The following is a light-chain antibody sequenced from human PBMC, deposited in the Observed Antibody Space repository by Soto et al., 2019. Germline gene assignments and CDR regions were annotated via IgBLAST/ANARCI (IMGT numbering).Light chain of an antibody. CDR1: SSDVGTYNL. CDR2: AAT. J-gene: IGLJ2*01. CDR3: CSYAGSSIVI. Sequence: QSALTQPASVSGSPGQSITISCTGTSSDVGTYNLVSWYQHHPGKAPTLIIYAATKRPSGVSNRFSASKSGNTASLTISGLQAEDEADYYCCSYAGSSIVIFGGGTKLTVL. V-gene: IGLV2-23*01.